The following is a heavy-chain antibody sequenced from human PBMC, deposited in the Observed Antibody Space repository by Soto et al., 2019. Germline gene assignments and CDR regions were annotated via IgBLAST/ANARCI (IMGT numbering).Heavy chain of an antibody. V-gene: IGHV1-46*01. J-gene: IGHJ4*02. D-gene: IGHD3-10*01. CDR3: ARDCMVRASCPGTN. Sequence: ASMRVSCKASGYSFTSYYMHWVRQAPGRGLEWMGIINPSGGSTSYAQKFQGRVTMTRATSTSPVYMELSSLRSEDTAVYYVARDCMVRASCPGTNWGQGTLVTVSS. CDR1: GYSFTSYY. CDR2: INPSGGST.